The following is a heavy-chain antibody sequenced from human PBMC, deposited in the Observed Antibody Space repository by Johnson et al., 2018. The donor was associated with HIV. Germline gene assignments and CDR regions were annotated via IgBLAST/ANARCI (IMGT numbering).Heavy chain of an antibody. V-gene: IGHV3-30*14. Sequence: QVQLVESGGGLVKPGGSLRLSCAASGFTFDDYAMHWVRQAPGKGLEWVAVISYDGRDAYYADSVKGRFPSSRDNSKNMVYLQMNSLRAADTAVYYCAKDWSRTVGATLGPGAFDIWGQGTMVTVSS. CDR3: AKDWSRTVGATLGPGAFDI. D-gene: IGHD1-26*01. CDR1: GFTFDDYA. CDR2: ISYDGRDA. J-gene: IGHJ3*02.